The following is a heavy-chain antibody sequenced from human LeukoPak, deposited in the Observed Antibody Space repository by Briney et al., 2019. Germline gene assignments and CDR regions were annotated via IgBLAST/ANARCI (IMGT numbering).Heavy chain of an antibody. J-gene: IGHJ5*02. CDR3: ARLISVRVGLHLPNWFDP. V-gene: IGHV4-39*01. D-gene: IGHD2-8*02. CDR2: IYYSGST. CDR1: GGSISSSSYY. Sequence: SETLSLTCTVSGGSISSSSYYWGWIRQPPGKGLEWIGSIYYSGSTYYNPSLKSRVTISVDTSKNQFSLKLSSVTAADTAVYYCARLISVRVGLHLPNWFDPWGQGTLVTVSS.